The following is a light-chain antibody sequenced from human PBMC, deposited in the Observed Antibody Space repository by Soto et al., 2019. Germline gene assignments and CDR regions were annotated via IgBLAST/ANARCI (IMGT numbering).Light chain of an antibody. J-gene: IGKJ4*01. CDR3: QQYDSSPLT. V-gene: IGKV3-20*01. Sequence: EIVMSQSPATLSVSPGERATLSCRASQSVGSDLAWYQQKPGQAPRLVIYGASRRATGIPDRFSGSGSGTDFTLTISRLEPEDFAVYYCQQYDSSPLTFGGGTKVDIK. CDR2: GAS. CDR1: QSVGSD.